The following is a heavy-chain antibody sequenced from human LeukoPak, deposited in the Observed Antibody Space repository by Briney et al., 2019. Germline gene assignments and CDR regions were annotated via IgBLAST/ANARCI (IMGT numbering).Heavy chain of an antibody. V-gene: IGHV1-18*01. CDR3: ARGHDSSGYPPDLDY. J-gene: IGHJ4*02. CDR2: ISANNGNR. Sequence: GASVKVSCKASGYTFTNYGISWVRQAPGQGLEWMGWISANNGNRNYALKLQDRVSMTTDTSTSTAYMELRSLRSDDTAVYYCARGHDSSGYPPDLDYWGQGTLVTVSS. D-gene: IGHD3-22*01. CDR1: GYTFTNYG.